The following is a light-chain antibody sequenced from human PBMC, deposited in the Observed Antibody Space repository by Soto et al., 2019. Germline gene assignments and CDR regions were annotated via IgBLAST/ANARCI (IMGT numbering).Light chain of an antibody. V-gene: IGLV2-14*03. CDR2: DVS. CDR1: SSDIGAYNW. Sequence: QSALTQPASVSGSPGQSIAISCTGTSSDIGAYNWVFWYQQHPGKAPKPMIYDVSYRPSGVSNRFSGSISGNTASLTISGLQAEDEAVYYCSSYTRSDTYVFGSGTKVTVL. CDR3: SSYTRSDTYV. J-gene: IGLJ1*01.